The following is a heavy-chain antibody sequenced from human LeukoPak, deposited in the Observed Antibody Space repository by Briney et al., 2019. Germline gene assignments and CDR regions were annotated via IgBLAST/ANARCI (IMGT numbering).Heavy chain of an antibody. D-gene: IGHD3-10*01. CDR2: IYPGNSDT. CDR1: GYSFTSYW. J-gene: IGHJ6*02. Sequence: GESLKISCKVSGYSFTSYWIGWVRQMSGKGLEWMGIIYPGNSDTRYSPSFQGQFTISADKSISTAYLQWSSLKASDTAMYYCAGHIKYDSGSSSMDVWGQGTTVTVS. CDR3: AGHIKYDSGSSSMDV. V-gene: IGHV5-51*01.